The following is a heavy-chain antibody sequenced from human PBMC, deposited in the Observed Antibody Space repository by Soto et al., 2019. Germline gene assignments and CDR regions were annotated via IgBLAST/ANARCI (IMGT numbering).Heavy chain of an antibody. CDR1: GDSISNSRW. CDR2: IFHSGDT. Sequence: VQLQESGPGLVKPSGTLSLTCAVSGDSISNSRWWTWVRQPPGKGLEWIGDIFHSGDTNYNPSLKSRVFISVDKSQNQFSLKVSSVTAADTAVYYCAYSTGWYRHDVWGQGTVVTVSS. V-gene: IGHV4-4*02. CDR3: AYSTGWYRHDV. J-gene: IGHJ3*01. D-gene: IGHD6-19*01.